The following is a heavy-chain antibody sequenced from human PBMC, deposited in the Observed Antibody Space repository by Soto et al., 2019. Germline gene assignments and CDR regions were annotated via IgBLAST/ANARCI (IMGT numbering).Heavy chain of an antibody. D-gene: IGHD5-12*01. CDR1: GGSFSGYY. CDR2: INHSGST. J-gene: IGHJ4*02. CDR3: ASDRDSGYPPKIDY. Sequence: SETLSLTCAVYGGSFSGYYWSWIRQPPGKGLEWIGEINHSGSTNYNPSLKSRVTISVDTSKNQFSLKLSSVTAADTAVYYCASDRDSGYPPKIDYWGQGTLVTVSS. V-gene: IGHV4-34*01.